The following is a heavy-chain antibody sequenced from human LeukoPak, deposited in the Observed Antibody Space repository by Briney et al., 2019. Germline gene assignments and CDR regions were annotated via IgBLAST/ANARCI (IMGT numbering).Heavy chain of an antibody. CDR3: ASSPRQTGTTNFDS. D-gene: IGHD1-7*01. CDR2: IYYSGST. V-gene: IGHV4-59*01. CDR1: GGSISSYY. Sequence: PSETLSLTCTVSGGSISSYYWSWIRQPPGKGLEGIGYIYYSGSTNYNPSLKSRVPISVDTSKNQFSLKLSSVTPADTAVYYCASSPRQTGTTNFDSWGQGTLVTVSS. J-gene: IGHJ4*02.